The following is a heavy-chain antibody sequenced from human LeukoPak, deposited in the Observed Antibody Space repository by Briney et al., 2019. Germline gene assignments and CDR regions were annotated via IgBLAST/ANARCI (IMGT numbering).Heavy chain of an antibody. V-gene: IGHV1-2*02. D-gene: IGHD3-22*01. CDR1: GGTFSSYA. CDR3: ARDFRGYDSSGYYMGFDY. Sequence: ASVKVSCKASGGTFSSYAISWVRQAPGQGLEWMGWINPNSGGTNYAQKFQGRVTMTRDTSISTAYMELSRLRSDDTAVYYCARDFRGYDSSGYYMGFDYWGQGTLVTVSS. J-gene: IGHJ4*02. CDR2: INPNSGGT.